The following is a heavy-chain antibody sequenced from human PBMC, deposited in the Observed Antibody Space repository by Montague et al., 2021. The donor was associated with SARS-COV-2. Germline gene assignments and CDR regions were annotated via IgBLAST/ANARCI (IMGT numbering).Heavy chain of an antibody. V-gene: IGHV6-1*01. J-gene: IGHJ4*02. D-gene: IGHD2-15*01. CDR1: GDSVSTNSGT. CDR3: ARAERESCGDGNCYQYFFNY. CDR2: TYNRSEWYS. Sequence: CAISGDSVSTNSGTWNWVRLSPSRGLEWLGRTYNRSEWYSDYSVSVKSRISINPDTSKNQFSLQLNSVTPEDTAVYYCARAERESCGDGNCYQYFFNYWGQGTLVTVSS.